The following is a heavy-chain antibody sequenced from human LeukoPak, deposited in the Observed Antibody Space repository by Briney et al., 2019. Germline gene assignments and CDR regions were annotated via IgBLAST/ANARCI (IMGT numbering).Heavy chain of an antibody. J-gene: IGHJ4*02. CDR2: IYTSGST. CDR1: GGSISSYY. V-gene: IGHV4-4*07. CDR3: AGRGDGPYSSSWSPFDY. Sequence: KPSETLSLTCTVSGGSISSYYWSWIRQPAGKGLEWIGRIYTSGSTNYNPSLKSRVTMSVDTYKNQFSLKLSSVTAADTAVYYCAGRGDGPYSSSWSPFDYWGQGTLVTVSS. D-gene: IGHD6-13*01.